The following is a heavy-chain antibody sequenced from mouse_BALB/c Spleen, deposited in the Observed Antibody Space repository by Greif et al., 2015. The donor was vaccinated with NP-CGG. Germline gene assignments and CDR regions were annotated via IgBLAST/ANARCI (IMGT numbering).Heavy chain of an antibody. V-gene: IGHV7-3*02. D-gene: IGHD2-1*01. Sequence: DVKLVESGGGLVQPGGSLRLSCATSGFTFTDYYMSWVRQPPGKALEWLGFIRNKANGYTTEYSASVKGRFTISRDNSQSILYLQMNTLRAEDSATYYCARDEGNHRAMDYWGQGTSVTVSS. J-gene: IGHJ4*01. CDR3: ARDEGNHRAMDY. CDR2: IRNKANGYTT. CDR1: GFTFTDYY.